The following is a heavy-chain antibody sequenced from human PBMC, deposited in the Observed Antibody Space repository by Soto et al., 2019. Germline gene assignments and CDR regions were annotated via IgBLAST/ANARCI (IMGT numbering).Heavy chain of an antibody. J-gene: IGHJ4*02. CDR1: GFTFSSYG. Sequence: PGGSLRLSCAASGFTFSSYGMHWVRQAPGKGLEWVAVISYDGSNKYYADSVKGRFTISRDNSKNTLYLQMNSLRAEDTAVYYCAKGSAHGSGYYYPLEYWGQGTLVTVSS. V-gene: IGHV3-30*18. CDR3: AKGSAHGSGYYYPLEY. D-gene: IGHD3-22*01. CDR2: ISYDGSNK.